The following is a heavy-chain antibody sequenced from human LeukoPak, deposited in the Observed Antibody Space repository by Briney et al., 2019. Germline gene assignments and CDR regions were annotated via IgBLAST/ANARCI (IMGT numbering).Heavy chain of an antibody. CDR1: GGSISSYY. D-gene: IGHD5-12*01. CDR2: IYYSGST. Sequence: SETLSLTCTVSGGSISSYYWSWIRQPPGKGLEWIGYIYYSGSTNYNPSLKSRVTISVDTSKSQFSLKLRSVTAAGTAVYYCARVGGYDWESFYDYWGQGTLVTVSS. V-gene: IGHV4-59*01. CDR3: ARVGGYDWESFYDY. J-gene: IGHJ4*02.